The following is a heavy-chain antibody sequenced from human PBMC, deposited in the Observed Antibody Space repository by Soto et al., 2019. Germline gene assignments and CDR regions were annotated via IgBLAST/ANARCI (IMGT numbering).Heavy chain of an antibody. Sequence: ASVKLSCTASGYAYTIYAISWVRQAPGQGLEWMGGIIPIFGTANYAQKFQGRVAITADESTSTAYMELSSLRSEDTAVYYCARTLYVNYYYGMDVWGQGTTVTVSS. CDR3: ARTLYVNYYYGMDV. D-gene: IGHD3-16*01. V-gene: IGHV1-69*13. CDR2: IIPIFGTA. J-gene: IGHJ6*02. CDR1: GYAYTIYA.